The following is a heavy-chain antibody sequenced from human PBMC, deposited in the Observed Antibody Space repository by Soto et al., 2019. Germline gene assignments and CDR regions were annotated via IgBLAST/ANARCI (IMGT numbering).Heavy chain of an antibody. CDR1: GYTFTSYD. CDR3: ARGFRYKVTTGEIGYYYYYMDV. J-gene: IGHJ6*03. V-gene: IGHV1-8*01. Sequence: GASVKVSCKAAGYTFTSYDINWVRQATGQGLEWMGWMNPNSGNTGYAQKFQGRVTMTRNTSISTAYMELSSLRSEDTAVYYCARGFRYKVTTGEIGYYYYYMDVWGKGTTVTVSS. D-gene: IGHD4-17*01. CDR2: MNPNSGNT.